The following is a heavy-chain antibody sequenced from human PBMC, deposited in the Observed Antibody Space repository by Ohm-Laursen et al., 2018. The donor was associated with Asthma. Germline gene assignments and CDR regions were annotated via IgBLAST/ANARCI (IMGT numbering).Heavy chain of an antibody. J-gene: IGHJ3*01. Sequence: SLRLSCAASGFTFSRYGMYWVRQAPGKGLQWVAVVWSDGSNEDYAESVKGRFTISRDNSGNTLYLQMNSLRAEDTAVYYCARSNGRDCFDVWGQGTMVTVSS. CDR3: ARSNGRDCFDV. CDR1: GFTFSRYG. V-gene: IGHV3-33*07. CDR2: VWSDGSNE. D-gene: IGHD2-21*01.